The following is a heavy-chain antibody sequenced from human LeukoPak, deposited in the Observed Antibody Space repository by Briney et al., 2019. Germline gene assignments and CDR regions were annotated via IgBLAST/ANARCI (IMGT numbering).Heavy chain of an antibody. D-gene: IGHD3-3*01. J-gene: IGHJ5*02. Sequence: SQTLSLTCSVSGGFISGASNFWSWIRQPAGKNLEWIGRIYTSGNTNYNPSFESRVTISMDTSMNQVFLKLRSVTAADTAVYYCARSRESFGVIIPSWFDPWGQGTLVTVSS. V-gene: IGHV4-61*02. CDR3: ARSRESFGVIIPSWFDP. CDR1: GGFISGASNF. CDR2: IYTSGNT.